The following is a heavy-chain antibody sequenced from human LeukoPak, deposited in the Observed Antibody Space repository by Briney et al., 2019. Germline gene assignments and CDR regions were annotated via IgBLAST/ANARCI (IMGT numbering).Heavy chain of an antibody. CDR1: GFIFSSYG. D-gene: IGHD3-10*01. V-gene: IGHV3-23*01. J-gene: IGHJ4*02. CDR3: AKTRGSGPFDY. CDR2: ISGSGGST. Sequence: PGGSLRLSCAASGFIFSSYGMSWVRQAPGKGLEWVSAISGSGGSTYYADSVKGRFTISRHNSKNTLYLQMNNLRAEDTAVYYCAKTRGSGPFDYWGQGTLVTVSS.